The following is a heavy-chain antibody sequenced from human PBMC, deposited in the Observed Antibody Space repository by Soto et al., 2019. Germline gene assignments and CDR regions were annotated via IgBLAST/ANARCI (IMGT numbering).Heavy chain of an antibody. CDR2: ISGSGGST. Sequence: PGGSLRLSCAASGFTFSSYAMSWVRQAPGKGLEWVSAISGSGGSTYYADSVKGRFTISRDNSKNTLYLQMNSLRAEDTAVYYCAKGFSSGWSQNYYYYGMDVWGQGTTVTVSS. CDR3: AKGFSSGWSQNYYYYGMDV. J-gene: IGHJ6*02. V-gene: IGHV3-23*01. D-gene: IGHD6-19*01. CDR1: GFTFSSYA.